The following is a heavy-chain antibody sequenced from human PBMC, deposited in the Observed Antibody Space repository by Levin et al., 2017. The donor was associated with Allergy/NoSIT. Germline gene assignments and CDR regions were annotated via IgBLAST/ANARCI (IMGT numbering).Heavy chain of an antibody. J-gene: IGHJ6*03. CDR3: AREGTGGLPSYYSYMDV. D-gene: IGHD2-8*02. Sequence: GESLKISCRTSGYSFTAYYIHWVRQAPGQGLEWMGWITPYSGGTKYAQKFQGRITMTRDTSISTAYMELGRLRSDDTAVYYCAREGTGGLPSYYSYMDVWGKGTTVTVSS. V-gene: IGHV1-2*02. CDR2: ITPYSGGT. CDR1: GYSFTAYY.